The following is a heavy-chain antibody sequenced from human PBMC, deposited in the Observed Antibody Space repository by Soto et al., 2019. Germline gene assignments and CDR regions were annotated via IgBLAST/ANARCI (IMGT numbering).Heavy chain of an antibody. CDR1: GYTLTELS. V-gene: IGHV1-24*01. CDR3: ATSPKYSSSWYVRGYYYYGMDV. J-gene: IGHJ6*02. D-gene: IGHD6-13*01. Sequence: GASVKVSCKVSGYTLTELSMHWVRQAPGKGLEWMGGFDPEDGETIYAQKFQGRVTMTEDTSTDTAYMELSSLRSEDTAVYYCATSPKYSSSWYVRGYYYYGMDVWGQGTTVTVSS. CDR2: FDPEDGET.